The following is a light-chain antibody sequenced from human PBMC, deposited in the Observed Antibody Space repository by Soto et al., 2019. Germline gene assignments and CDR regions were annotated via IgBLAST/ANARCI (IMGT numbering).Light chain of an antibody. J-gene: IGKJ5*01. Sequence: EIVMTQSPATLSVSPGERATLSCRASQSVSSNLAWYQQKPGQAPRLLIYGASTRATGIPARFSGSGSGTEFTLTISSLEPEDFAVYYCQQRSNWSTFGQGTRLEI. CDR2: GAS. V-gene: IGKV3-15*01. CDR1: QSVSSN. CDR3: QQRSNWST.